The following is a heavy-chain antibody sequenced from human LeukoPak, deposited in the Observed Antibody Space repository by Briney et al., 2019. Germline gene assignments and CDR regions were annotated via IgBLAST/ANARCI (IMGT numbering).Heavy chain of an antibody. CDR2: IYKEGNT. Sequence: GGSLRLSCAASGFTVSGNYMSWVRQAPGKGLQWVSTIYKEGNTFYADSVRGRFTLSRDNSKNTLYLQMNSLRAEDTAIYYCARASGTSGWYPYWGQGTLVTVSS. CDR1: GFTVSGNY. CDR3: ARASGTSGWYPY. V-gene: IGHV3-53*01. D-gene: IGHD6-19*01. J-gene: IGHJ4*02.